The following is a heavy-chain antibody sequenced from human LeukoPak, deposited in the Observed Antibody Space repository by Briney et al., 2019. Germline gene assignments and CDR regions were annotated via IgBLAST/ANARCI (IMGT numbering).Heavy chain of an antibody. J-gene: IGHJ4*02. V-gene: IGHV3-30*18. CDR3: AKVGGDYGDYLDY. CDR1: GFIFSDYG. D-gene: IGHD4-17*01. Sequence: GRSLRLSCAASGFIFSDYGMHWVRQAPGKGLEWVAVISYDGSNKYYADSVKGRFTISRDNSKNTLYLQMNSLRAEDTAVYYCAKVGGDYGDYLDYWGQGTLVTVSS. CDR2: ISYDGSNK.